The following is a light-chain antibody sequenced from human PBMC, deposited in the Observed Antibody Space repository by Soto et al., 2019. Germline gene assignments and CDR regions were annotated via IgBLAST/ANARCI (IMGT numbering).Light chain of an antibody. CDR3: QQHGTSPIT. CDR1: QSVSTY. J-gene: IGKJ5*01. CDR2: DAS. V-gene: IGKV3-11*01. Sequence: EVMLTQSPATLSLSPGERATLCCRASQSVSTYLAWYQQKPGQAPRLLIYDASNRATGIPARFSGSGSATDFTLTISRLEPEDFAVYYCQQHGTSPITFGQGTRLEIK.